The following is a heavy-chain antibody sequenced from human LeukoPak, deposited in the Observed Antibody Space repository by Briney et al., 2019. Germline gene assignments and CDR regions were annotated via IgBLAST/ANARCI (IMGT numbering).Heavy chain of an antibody. CDR3: ARGRDSSGRSDAFDI. CDR2: IWYDGSNK. Sequence: GGSLRLSCAASGFTFSSYGMHWVRQAPGKGLEWAAVIWYDGSNKYYADSVKGRFTTSRDNSKNTLYLQMNSLRAEDTAVYYCARGRDSSGRSDAFDIWGQGTMVTVSS. V-gene: IGHV3-33*01. CDR1: GFTFSSYG. D-gene: IGHD6-19*01. J-gene: IGHJ3*02.